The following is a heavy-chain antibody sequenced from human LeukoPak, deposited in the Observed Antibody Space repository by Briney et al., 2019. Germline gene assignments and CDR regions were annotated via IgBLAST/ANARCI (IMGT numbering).Heavy chain of an antibody. J-gene: IGHJ4*02. Sequence: GGSLRLSCAASGFTFSTYAMNWVRQAPGKGLEWVSVIDNSGGSTYYADSVKGRFTISRDNSKNTLYLQMNSLRAEDTAVYYCAKDSPIRFLEWYMNYFDYWGQGTLVTVSS. V-gene: IGHV3-23*01. D-gene: IGHD3-3*01. CDR2: IDNSGGST. CDR3: AKDSPIRFLEWYMNYFDY. CDR1: GFTFSTYA.